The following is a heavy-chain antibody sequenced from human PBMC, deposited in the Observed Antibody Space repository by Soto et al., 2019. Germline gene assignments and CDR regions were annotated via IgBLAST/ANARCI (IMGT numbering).Heavy chain of an antibody. CDR2: INSDGSST. Sequence: GGSLRLSCAASGFTFSSYWMHWVRQAPGKGLVWVSRINSDGSSTSYADSVKGRFTISRDNAKNTLYLQMNSLRAEDTAVYYCAREKVGVAGRAYYYYYGMDVWGQGTTVTVSS. D-gene: IGHD6-19*01. CDR3: AREKVGVAGRAYYYYYGMDV. CDR1: GFTFSSYW. J-gene: IGHJ6*02. V-gene: IGHV3-74*01.